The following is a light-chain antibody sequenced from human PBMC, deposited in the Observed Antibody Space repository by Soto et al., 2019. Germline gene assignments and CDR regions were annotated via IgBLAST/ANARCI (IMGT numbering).Light chain of an antibody. CDR3: SSYTSGSTLYV. CDR2: ASS. CDR1: SSDVGSYNY. V-gene: IGLV2-14*01. J-gene: IGLJ1*01. Sequence: LTQPASVSGSPGQSITISCTGTSSDVGSYNYVSWYQHHPGKAPRLMIYASSNRPSGVSHRFSGSRSGNTASLTISGLQAEDEADYYCSSYTSGSTLYVFGTGTKVTVL.